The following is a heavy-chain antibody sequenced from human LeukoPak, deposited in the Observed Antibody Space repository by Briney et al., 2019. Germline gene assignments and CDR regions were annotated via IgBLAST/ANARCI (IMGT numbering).Heavy chain of an antibody. CDR2: INPSGGST. D-gene: IGHD6-19*01. Sequence: ASVKVSCKASGYTFTSYYMHWVRQAPGQGLEWMGIINPSGGSTSYAQKFQGRVTMTRDMSTSTVYMELSSLRSEDTAVYYCARVGYSSGWYPGKVDYWGQGTLVTVSS. V-gene: IGHV1-46*01. CDR3: ARVGYSSGWYPGKVDY. J-gene: IGHJ4*02. CDR1: GYTFTSYY.